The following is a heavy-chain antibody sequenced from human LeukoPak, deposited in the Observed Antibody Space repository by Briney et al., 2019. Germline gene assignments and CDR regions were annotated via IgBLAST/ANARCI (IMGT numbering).Heavy chain of an antibody. V-gene: IGHV4-59*01. D-gene: IGHD3-10*01. CDR1: GASITSYY. CDR3: ARVEEGYGSGRRENYFYYYMDV. Sequence: PSETLSLTCAVSGASITSYYWTWIRQPPGKGLEWIGYIYHTGNIKYNPSLNSRVTISVDTSKNQFSLKLSSVTAADTAVYYCARVEEGYGSGRRENYFYYYMDVWGKGTTVTISS. CDR2: IYHTGNI. J-gene: IGHJ6*03.